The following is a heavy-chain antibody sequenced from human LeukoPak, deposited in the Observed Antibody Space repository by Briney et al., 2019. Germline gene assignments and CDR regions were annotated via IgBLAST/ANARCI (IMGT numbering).Heavy chain of an antibody. D-gene: IGHD6-19*01. CDR2: ISSSGSTI. V-gene: IGHV3-11*04. Sequence: GGSLRLSCAASGFTFSDYYMSWIRQAPGKGLEWVSYISSSGSTIYYADSVKGRFTISRDNAKNSLYLQMNSLRAEDTAVYYCARDLLSGWYSGAFDIWGQGTMVTVSS. J-gene: IGHJ3*02. CDR3: ARDLLSGWYSGAFDI. CDR1: GFTFSDYY.